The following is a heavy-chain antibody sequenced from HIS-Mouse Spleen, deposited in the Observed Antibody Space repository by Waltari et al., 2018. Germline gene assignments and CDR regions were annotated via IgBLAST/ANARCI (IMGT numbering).Heavy chain of an antibody. D-gene: IGHD4-4*01. V-gene: IGHV4-34*01. CDR1: GGSFSGYY. CDR2: IDQSGRT. J-gene: IGHJ4*02. CDR3: ARDYSNYLYYFDY. Sequence: QVQLQQWGAGLLKPSETLSLTCAVYGGSFSGYYWGWIPPTPGKGLEWIVEIDQSGRTNNDPSLSSRVTVSVDTSKNQFSLKRSSVTAAETAVYYCARDYSNYLYYFDYWGQGTLVTVSS.